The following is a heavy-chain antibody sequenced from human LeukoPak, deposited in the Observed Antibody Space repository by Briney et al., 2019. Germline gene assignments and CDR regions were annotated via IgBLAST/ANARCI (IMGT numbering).Heavy chain of an antibody. V-gene: IGHV4-34*01. J-gene: IGHJ5*02. CDR3: ARGVTFRWFDP. CDR1: GGSFSDYY. D-gene: IGHD3-16*01. Sequence: SETLSLTCAVYGGSFSDYYWSWIRQPPGKGLEWIGEINHSGSTNYNPSLKSRVTISVDTSKNQFSLKLSSVTAADTAVYYCARGVTFRWFDPWGQGTLVTVSS. CDR2: INHSGST.